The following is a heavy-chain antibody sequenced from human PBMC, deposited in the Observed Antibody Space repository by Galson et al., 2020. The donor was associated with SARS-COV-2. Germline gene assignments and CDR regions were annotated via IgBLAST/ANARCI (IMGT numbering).Heavy chain of an antibody. CDR1: GFTVSTNY. CDR2: IYRGGGT. D-gene: IGHD2-15*01. V-gene: IGHV3-53*01. J-gene: IGHJ6*02. Sequence: GESLKISCAASGFTVSTNYMSWVRQAPGSGLEWVSAIYRGGGTSYTDSVKGRFTISRDHSKNMLYLQMNSLRAEDTAVYYCARDQPDIAADSSTTWGYGMDVWGQGTTVTVSS. CDR3: ARDQPDIAADSSTTWGYGMDV.